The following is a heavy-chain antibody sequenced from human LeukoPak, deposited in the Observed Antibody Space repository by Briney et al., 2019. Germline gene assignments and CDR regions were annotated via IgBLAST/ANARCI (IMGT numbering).Heavy chain of an antibody. D-gene: IGHD6-6*01. V-gene: IGHV3-74*01. CDR2: INSDGSST. CDR3: ARKVDYSSSSHAFDI. J-gene: IGHJ3*02. Sequence: PGGSLRLSCAASGLTFSSYWMHWVRHAPGKGLVWVSDINSDGSSTSYADSVKGRFTISRDNAKNTLYLQMNSLRAEDTAVYYCARKVDYSSSSHAFDIWGQGTMVTVSS. CDR1: GLTFSSYW.